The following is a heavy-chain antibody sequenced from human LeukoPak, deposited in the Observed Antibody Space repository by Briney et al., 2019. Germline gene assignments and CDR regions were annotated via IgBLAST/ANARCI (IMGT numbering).Heavy chain of an antibody. Sequence: PGGSLRLSCAASGFTLSDYWMHWVRQAPGKGLVWVSRINSDRSRIIYADSVKGRFTISRDNAKNTVYLQMNSLRADDTAVYFCARAPQIGFSGFDKNYWGQGTLVTVSS. CDR2: INSDRSRI. J-gene: IGHJ4*02. CDR3: ARAPQIGFSGFDKNY. V-gene: IGHV3-74*01. D-gene: IGHD5-12*01. CDR1: GFTLSDYW.